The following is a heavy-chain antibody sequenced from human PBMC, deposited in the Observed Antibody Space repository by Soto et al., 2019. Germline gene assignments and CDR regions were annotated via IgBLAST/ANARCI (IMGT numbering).Heavy chain of an antibody. CDR1: GYNLASFW. Sequence: SLTVSCKRSGYNLASFWINWALQVHGKALAWMGRIAHTDSYTNYNPSFEGHVTLSADKSISTVYLHLSSLRDSDTATYFCASRPSAAQNGYNIYWIHGLEVLDQGTRVTSSS. CDR2: IAHTDSYT. CDR3: ASRPSAAQNGYNIYWIHGLEV. V-gene: IGHV5-10-1*01. J-gene: IGHJ6*02. D-gene: IGHD5-12*01.